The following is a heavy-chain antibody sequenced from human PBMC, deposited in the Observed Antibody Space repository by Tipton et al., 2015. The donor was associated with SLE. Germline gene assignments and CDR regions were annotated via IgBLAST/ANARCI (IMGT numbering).Heavy chain of an antibody. D-gene: IGHD6-13*01. CDR1: GGSISGYY. CDR2: IYYSGST. V-gene: IGHV4-59*08. Sequence: TLSLTCTVSGGSISGYYWRWIRQPPGKGLEWIGDIYYSGSTNYSPSLKSRVTISLDTSENQFSLRLTSVTAADTAVYYCARQRLQQAGDYFDDWGQGTLVTVSS. J-gene: IGHJ4*02. CDR3: ARQRLQQAGDYFDD.